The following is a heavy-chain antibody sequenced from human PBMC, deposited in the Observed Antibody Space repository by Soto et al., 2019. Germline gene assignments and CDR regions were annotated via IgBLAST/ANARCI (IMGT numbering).Heavy chain of an antibody. CDR2: ISGSGGST. CDR3: AKDPDDYIWGSLEY. Sequence: GGSLRLSCAASGFTFSSYAMSWVRQAPGKGLEWVSAISGSGGSTYYADSVKGRFTISRDNSKNTLYLQMNSLRAEDTAVYYCAKDPDDYIWGSLEYWGQGTLVTVSS. J-gene: IGHJ4*02. V-gene: IGHV3-23*01. D-gene: IGHD3-16*01. CDR1: GFTFSSYA.